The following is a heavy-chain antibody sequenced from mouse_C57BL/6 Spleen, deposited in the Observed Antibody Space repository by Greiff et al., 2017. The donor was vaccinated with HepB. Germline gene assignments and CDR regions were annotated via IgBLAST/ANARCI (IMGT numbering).Heavy chain of an antibody. CDR1: GFTFTDYY. J-gene: IGHJ2*01. Sequence: EVMLVESGGGLVQPGGSLSLSCAASGFTFTDYYMSWVRQPPGKALEWLGFIRNKANGYTTEYSASVKGRFTISRDNSQSILYLQMNALRAEDSATYYCARYRGRVSYFDYWGQGTTLTVSS. CDR3: ARYRGRVSYFDY. V-gene: IGHV7-3*01. D-gene: IGHD6-2*01. CDR2: IRNKANGYTT.